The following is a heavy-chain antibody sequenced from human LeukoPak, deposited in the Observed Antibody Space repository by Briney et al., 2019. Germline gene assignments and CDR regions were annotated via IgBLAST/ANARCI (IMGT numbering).Heavy chain of an antibody. V-gene: IGHV3-23*01. CDR3: ARDSVLPSGYFQH. CDR2: ISGSGGST. J-gene: IGHJ1*01. D-gene: IGHD3-10*01. Sequence: ETLSLTCTVSGGSVSGYYCNWIRQPPGKGLEWVSAISGSGGSTYYADSVKGRFTISRDNSKNTLYLQMNSLRAEDTAVYYCARDSVLPSGYFQHWGQGTLVTVSS. CDR1: GGSVSGYY.